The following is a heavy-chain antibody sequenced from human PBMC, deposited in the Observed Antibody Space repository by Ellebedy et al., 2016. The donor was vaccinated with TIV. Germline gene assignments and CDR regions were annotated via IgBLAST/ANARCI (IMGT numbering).Heavy chain of an antibody. V-gene: IGHV4-30-4*01. J-gene: IGHJ4*02. CDR1: GGSISSGEYY. CDR3: AREGYSYGFDY. Sequence: MPSETLPLTCSVSGGSISSGEYYWSWIRQPPGKGLEWIGYIYYSGSTYYNPSLKSRVTISVDASKNQFSLKLSSVTAADTAVYYCAREGYSYGFDYWGQGTLVTVPS. D-gene: IGHD5-18*01. CDR2: IYYSGST.